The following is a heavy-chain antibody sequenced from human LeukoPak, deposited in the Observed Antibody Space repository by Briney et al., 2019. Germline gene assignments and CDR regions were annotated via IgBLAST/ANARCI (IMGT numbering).Heavy chain of an antibody. V-gene: IGHV1-69*05. CDR3: AGSAGYSSGWAQRFDY. J-gene: IGHJ4*02. CDR2: IIPIFGTA. D-gene: IGHD6-19*01. Sequence: KVSXKASGGTFSSYAISWMRQAPGQGLEWMGGIIPIFGTANYAQKFQGRVTITTDESTSTAYMELSSLRSEDTAVYYCAGSAGYSSGWAQRFDYWGQGTLVTVSS. CDR1: GGTFSSYA.